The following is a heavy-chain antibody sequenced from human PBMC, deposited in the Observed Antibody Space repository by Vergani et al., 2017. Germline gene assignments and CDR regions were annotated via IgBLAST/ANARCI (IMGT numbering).Heavy chain of an antibody. D-gene: IGHD1-26*01. CDR1: GGTFSSYT. CDR3: ASAGPSGGWFDP. Sequence: QVQLVQSGAEVKKPGSSVKVSCKASGGTFSSYTISWVRQAPGQGLEWMGRIIPILGIANYAQKFQGRVTITADKSTSTAYMELSSLRSEDTAVYYCASAGPSGGWFDPWGQGTLVGVSS. J-gene: IGHJ5*02. CDR2: IIPILGIA. V-gene: IGHV1-69*02.